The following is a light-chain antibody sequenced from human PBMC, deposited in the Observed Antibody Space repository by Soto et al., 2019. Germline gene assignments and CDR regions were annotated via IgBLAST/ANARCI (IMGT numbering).Light chain of an antibody. CDR3: AAWDDSLNGVV. J-gene: IGLJ3*02. CDR2: NNN. V-gene: IGLV1-44*01. Sequence: QSVLTQPPSASGTPGQRVTISCSRSSSNVGRNTVNWYQQLPGTAPKLLISNNNQRPSGVPDRFSGSKSGTSASLAISGLQSEDEADYYCAAWDDSLNGVVFGGGTQLTVL. CDR1: SSNVGRNT.